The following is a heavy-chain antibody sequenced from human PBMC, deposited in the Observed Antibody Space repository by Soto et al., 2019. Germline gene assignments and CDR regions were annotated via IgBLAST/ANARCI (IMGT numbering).Heavy chain of an antibody. CDR1: GFTFSSYA. D-gene: IGHD4-17*01. V-gene: IGHV3-30*18. CDR2: ISYDGSNK. J-gene: IGHJ5*02. CDR3: AKGEMTTVIS. Sequence: QVPLVESGGGVVQPGRSLRLSCAASGFTFSSYAMHWVRQAPGKGLEWVAVISYDGSNKYYADSVKGRFTISRDNSKNTLYLQMNSLRAEDTAGYHCAKGEMTTVISWGQGTLVTVSS.